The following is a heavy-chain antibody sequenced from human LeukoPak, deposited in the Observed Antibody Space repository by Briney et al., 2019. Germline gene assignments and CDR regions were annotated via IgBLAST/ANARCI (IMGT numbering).Heavy chain of an antibody. V-gene: IGHV4-59*01. J-gene: IGHJ5*02. Sequence: SETLSLTCTVSGGSISSYYWSWIRQPPGKGLEWIGHIYYSGSTNYNPSLKSRVTISVDTSKNQFSLKLSSVTAADTAVYYCARTTGSRGFDPWGQGTLVTVSS. CDR1: GGSISSYY. D-gene: IGHD3-9*01. CDR3: ARTTGSRGFDP. CDR2: IYYSGST.